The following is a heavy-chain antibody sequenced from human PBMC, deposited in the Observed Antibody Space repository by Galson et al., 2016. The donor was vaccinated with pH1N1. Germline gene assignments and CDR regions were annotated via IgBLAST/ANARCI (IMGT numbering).Heavy chain of an antibody. CDR2: VYPGDSDT. V-gene: IGHV5-51*01. CDR3: ARHQSSSDDFFCDNMDV. Sequence: QSGAEVKKPGESLKISCKGSGYIFSTFWIGWVRQMPGKGLEWMGIVYPGDSDTRYNPSFKGQVTISVDKSISTAYLQWSSLKASDSAIYFCARHQSSSDDFFCDNMDVWGQGTTVTVSS. D-gene: IGHD6-6*01. J-gene: IGHJ6*02. CDR1: GYIFSTFW.